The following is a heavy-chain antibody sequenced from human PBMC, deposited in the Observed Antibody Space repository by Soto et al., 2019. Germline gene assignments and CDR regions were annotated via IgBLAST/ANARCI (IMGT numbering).Heavy chain of an antibody. Sequence: ESVGGVVQPGRSLRLSCAASGFTFSSYGMHWVRQAPGKGLEWVAVISYDGSKKYYADSVKGRFTISRDNSKNTLYLQMNSLRAEDTAVYYCAKPRGTTVTTDFDYWGQGTLVTVSS. CDR2: ISYDGSKK. J-gene: IGHJ4*02. CDR3: AKPRGTTVTTDFDY. CDR1: GFTFSSYG. V-gene: IGHV3-30*18. D-gene: IGHD4-17*01.